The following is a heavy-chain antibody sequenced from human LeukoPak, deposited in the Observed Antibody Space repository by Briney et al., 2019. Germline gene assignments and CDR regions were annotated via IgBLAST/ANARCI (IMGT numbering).Heavy chain of an antibody. J-gene: IGHJ4*02. D-gene: IGHD6-19*01. CDR1: GGLISSSSYY. V-gene: IGHV4-39*01. Sequence: SETLSLTCTVSGGLISSSSYYWGWIRQPPEKGLEWIGSFYYSGSTYYHPSLKSRVTISVDTSKNQFSLNLSSVTAADTAVYYCASTAGVAVAGSRQYFDYWGQGTLVTVSS. CDR2: FYYSGST. CDR3: ASTAGVAVAGSRQYFDY.